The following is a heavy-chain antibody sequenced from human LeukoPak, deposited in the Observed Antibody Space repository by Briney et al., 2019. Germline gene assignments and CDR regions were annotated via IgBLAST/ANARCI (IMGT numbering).Heavy chain of an antibody. CDR1: GFTFSSYS. D-gene: IGHD3-9*01. CDR3: ARDRAYYDILTGSFDYFDY. J-gene: IGHJ4*02. Sequence: GGSLRLSCAASGFTFSSYSMNWVRQAPGKRLEWVSSISSSSSYIYYADSVKGRFTISRDNAKNSLYLQMNSLRAEDTAVYYCARDRAYYDILTGSFDYFDYWGQGTLVTVSS. V-gene: IGHV3-21*01. CDR2: ISSSSSYI.